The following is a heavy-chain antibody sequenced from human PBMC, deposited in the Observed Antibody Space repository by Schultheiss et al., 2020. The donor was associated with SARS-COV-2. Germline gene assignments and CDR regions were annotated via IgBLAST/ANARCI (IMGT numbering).Heavy chain of an antibody. CDR3: ARVTNGWYNRPYDY. D-gene: IGHD6-19*01. Sequence: SETLSLTCAVSGYSISSGYYWGWIRQPPGKGLEWIGSIYHSGSTYYNPSLKSRVTISVDTSKNQFSLKLSSVTAADTAVYYCARVTNGWYNRPYDYWGQGTLVTVSS. J-gene: IGHJ4*02. V-gene: IGHV4-38-2*01. CDR1: GYSISSGYY. CDR2: IYHSGST.